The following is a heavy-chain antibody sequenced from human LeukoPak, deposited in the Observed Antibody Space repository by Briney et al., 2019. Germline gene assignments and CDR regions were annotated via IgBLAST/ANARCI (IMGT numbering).Heavy chain of an antibody. Sequence: ASVKVSCKASGYTFTSYGISWVRQAPGQGLEWMGWISAYNGNTNYAQKLQGRVTMTTDTSTSTAYMELRSLRSDDTAVYYCAAEVVRGVNNYYMDVWGKGTTVTVSS. CDR2: ISAYNGNT. J-gene: IGHJ6*03. CDR3: AAEVVRGVNNYYMDV. D-gene: IGHD3-10*01. CDR1: GYTFTSYG. V-gene: IGHV1-18*01.